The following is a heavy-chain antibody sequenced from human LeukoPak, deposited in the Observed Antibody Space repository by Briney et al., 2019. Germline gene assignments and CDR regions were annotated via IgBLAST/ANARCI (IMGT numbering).Heavy chain of an antibody. CDR2: ISSSSSTI. CDR1: GFTFSSYS. V-gene: IGHV3-48*04. Sequence: GSLRLSCAASGFTFSSYSMNWVRPAPGKGLEWVSYISSSSSTIYYADSVKGRFTISRDNAKNSLYLQMDSLRAEDTAVYYCARSLGSSSVYWGQGTLVTVSS. J-gene: IGHJ4*02. CDR3: ARSLGSSSVY. D-gene: IGHD6-6*01.